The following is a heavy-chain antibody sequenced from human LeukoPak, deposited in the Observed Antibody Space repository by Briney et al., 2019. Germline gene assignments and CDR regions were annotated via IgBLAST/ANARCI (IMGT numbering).Heavy chain of an antibody. CDR2: MNPNSGST. D-gene: IGHD3-22*01. J-gene: IGHJ3*02. Sequence: GASVKVSCKASGYTFTSYDINWVRQATGQGLEWMGWMNPNSGSTGYAQKFQGRVTITRNTSISTAYMELSSLRSEDTAVYYCARGLVYYDSADDAFDIWGQGTMVTVSS. CDR3: ARGLVYYDSADDAFDI. V-gene: IGHV1-8*03. CDR1: GYTFTSYD.